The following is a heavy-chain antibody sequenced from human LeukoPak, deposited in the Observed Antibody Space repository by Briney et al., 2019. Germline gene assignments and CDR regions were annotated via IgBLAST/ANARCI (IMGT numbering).Heavy chain of an antibody. CDR2: ISGSGGSA. CDR1: GFTFSSYG. D-gene: IGHD2-21*01. CDR3: AKEYAGIDY. V-gene: IGHV3-23*01. Sequence: GGTLRLSCVASGFTFSSYGMSWVRQLPGKGLEWVSAISGSGGSAYYADSVKGRFTISRDNSQNMLYLQMNSLRAEDTAVYYCAKEYAGIDYWGQGTLVTVSS. J-gene: IGHJ4*02.